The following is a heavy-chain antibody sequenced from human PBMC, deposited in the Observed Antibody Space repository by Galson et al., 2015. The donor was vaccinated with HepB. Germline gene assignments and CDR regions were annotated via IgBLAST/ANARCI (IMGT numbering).Heavy chain of an antibody. J-gene: IGHJ6*02. CDR3: ARVDSPSGMLFSYYGMDV. CDR1: GYTFTNYG. V-gene: IGHV1-18*04. Sequence: SVKVSCKASGYTFTNYGITWVRQAPGQGLEWMGWISAYIHKTDYAQKFQGRVDMTTDTSTGTAYMELRSLRPDDTAMYYCARVDSPSGMLFSYYGMDVWGQGTTVTVSS. CDR2: ISAYIHKT. D-gene: IGHD3-3*01.